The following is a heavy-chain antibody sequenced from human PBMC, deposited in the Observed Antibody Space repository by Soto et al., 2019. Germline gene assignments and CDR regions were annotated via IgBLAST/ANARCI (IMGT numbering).Heavy chain of an antibody. Sequence: SETLSLTCTVSGGSISSGGYYWSWIRQHPGKGLEWIGYIYYSGSTYYNPSLKSRVTISVDTSKNQFSLKLSSVTAADTAVYYCARGITMIVALIDGFDYWGQGTLVTVSS. CDR2: IYYSGST. V-gene: IGHV4-31*03. CDR3: ARGITMIVALIDGFDY. CDR1: GGSISSGGYY. D-gene: IGHD3-22*01. J-gene: IGHJ4*02.